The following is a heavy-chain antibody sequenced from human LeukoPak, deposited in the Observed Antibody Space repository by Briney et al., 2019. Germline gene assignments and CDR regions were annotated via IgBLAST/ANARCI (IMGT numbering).Heavy chain of an antibody. CDR1: GFTFSSYG. J-gene: IGHJ3*02. Sequence: GGSLRLSCVASGFTFSSYGMHWVRQAPGKGLEWVAFIRYDGSNKYYADSVKGRFTISRDNSKNTLYLQMNSLRAEDTAVYYCAKDYYDSSARGAFDIWGQGTMVTVSS. V-gene: IGHV3-30*02. CDR3: AKDYYDSSARGAFDI. CDR2: IRYDGSNK. D-gene: IGHD3-22*01.